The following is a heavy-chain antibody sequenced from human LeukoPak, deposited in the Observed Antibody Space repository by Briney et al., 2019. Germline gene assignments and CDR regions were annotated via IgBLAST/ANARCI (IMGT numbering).Heavy chain of an antibody. CDR1: GFTFSSYG. CDR2: ISYDGSNK. D-gene: IGHD6-13*01. CDR3: AKDQGVAAATRTFDY. Sequence: TGGSLRLSCAASGFTFSSYGMHWVRQAPGKGLEWVAAISYDGSNKYYADSVKGRFTISRDNSKNTLYLQMNSLRAEDTAVYYCAKDQGVAAATRTFDYWGQGTLVTVSS. J-gene: IGHJ4*02. V-gene: IGHV3-30*18.